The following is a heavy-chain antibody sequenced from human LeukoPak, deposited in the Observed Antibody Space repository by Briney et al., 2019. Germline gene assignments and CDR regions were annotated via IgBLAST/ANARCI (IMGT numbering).Heavy chain of an antibody. CDR1: GFTFSSYA. V-gene: IGHV3-23*01. CDR2: ISGSGDNT. J-gene: IGHJ6*03. CDR3: AGGSYGVVTPKDYMDV. D-gene: IGHD3-3*01. Sequence: GGSLRLSCAASGFTFSSYAMSWVRQPPGKGLEWVSGISGSGDNTYYADSVKGRFTISRDNSKNTLYLQMSSLRAEDTAGYYCAGGSYGVVTPKDYMDVWGKGTTVTVSS.